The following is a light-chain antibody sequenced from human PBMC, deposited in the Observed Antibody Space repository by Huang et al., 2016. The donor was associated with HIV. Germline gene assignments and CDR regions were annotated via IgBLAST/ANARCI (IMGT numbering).Light chain of an antibody. J-gene: IGKJ1*01. CDR3: HHYNSYSGA. V-gene: IGKV1-5*03. CDR2: KAS. CDR1: QTISNL. Sequence: IQMTQSASTLSASVGDRVTITCRASQTISNLLAWYQQKPGKAPNLLIYKASTLESGVPSRFSGSGSGTEFTLTISSLQPDDFATYYCHHYNSYSGAFGQGTKVEIK.